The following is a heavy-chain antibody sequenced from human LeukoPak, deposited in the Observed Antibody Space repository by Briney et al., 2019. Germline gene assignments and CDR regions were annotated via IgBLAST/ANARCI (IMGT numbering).Heavy chain of an antibody. Sequence: GESLKISCKGSGYSFTSYWIAWVRQMPGGGQDWMGIIYPGDSDIRYSPSFQGQVTISADRSISTAYLQWSTLKASDSAMYYCARLHCGGGSCYSGSAYYFDYLGQGTLVTVSS. D-gene: IGHD2-15*01. V-gene: IGHV5-51*01. CDR1: GYSFTSYW. J-gene: IGHJ4*02. CDR3: ARLHCGGGSCYSGSAYYFDY. CDR2: IYPGDSDI.